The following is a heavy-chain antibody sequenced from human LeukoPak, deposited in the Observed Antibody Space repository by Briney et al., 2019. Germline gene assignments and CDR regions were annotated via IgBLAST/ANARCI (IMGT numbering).Heavy chain of an antibody. CDR1: GDSISSVNSY. CDR2: IYTSGTT. Sequence: SETLSLTCTVSGDSISSVNSYWTWTRQPAGKGLEWIGLIYTSGTTNYNPSLKSRLTISLDTSKNRFSLRLTSVTAADTAIYYCAREFHYWGQGTLVTVSS. J-gene: IGHJ4*02. CDR3: AREFHY. V-gene: IGHV4-61*02.